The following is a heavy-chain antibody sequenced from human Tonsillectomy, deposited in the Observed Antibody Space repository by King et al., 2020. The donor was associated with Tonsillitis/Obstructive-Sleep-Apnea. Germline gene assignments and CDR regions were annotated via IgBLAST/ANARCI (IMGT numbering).Heavy chain of an antibody. CDR2: ITHSGST. CDR3: ARAWAPDYMDV. CDR1: GGSFSGYF. D-gene: IGHD7-27*01. J-gene: IGHJ6*03. Sequence: QVQLQQWGAGLLKASETLSLTCAVYGGSFSGYFWTWVRQPPGKGLEWVGEITHSGSTNYNPSLKSRVTISVDTSKNHFSLRLNSVTAADTAVYYCARAWAPDYMDVWGKGTTVTVSS. V-gene: IGHV4-34*01.